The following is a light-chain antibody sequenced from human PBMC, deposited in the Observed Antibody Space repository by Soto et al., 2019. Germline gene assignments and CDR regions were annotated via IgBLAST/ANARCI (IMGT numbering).Light chain of an antibody. J-gene: IGKJ5*01. Sequence: DIQMTQSPSSLSASVGDRVTITCQASQDISNYLNWYQQKPGKAPKLLIYDASNLETGVPSRFSGSGSGKDFTFTISSLQPEDIATYYWQQYDNLPITFGQGTRLEIK. CDR1: QDISNY. CDR3: QQYDNLPIT. V-gene: IGKV1-33*01. CDR2: DAS.